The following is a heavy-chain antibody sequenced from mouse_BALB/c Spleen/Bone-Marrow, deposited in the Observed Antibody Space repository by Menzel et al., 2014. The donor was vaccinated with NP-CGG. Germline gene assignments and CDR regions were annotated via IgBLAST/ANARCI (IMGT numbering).Heavy chain of an antibody. CDR1: GYTFTSYV. CDR2: INPYNDGT. J-gene: IGHJ2*01. D-gene: IGHD6-1*01. Sequence: QLQESGPEQVKPGASVKMSCKASGYTFTSYVMHWVKQKPGQGLEWIGYINPYNDGTKYNEKFKGKATLTSDKSSSTAYMELNSLTSEDSAVYYCARRGRIAEALGYWGQGTTLPVSS. V-gene: IGHV1-14*01. CDR3: ARRGRIAEALGY.